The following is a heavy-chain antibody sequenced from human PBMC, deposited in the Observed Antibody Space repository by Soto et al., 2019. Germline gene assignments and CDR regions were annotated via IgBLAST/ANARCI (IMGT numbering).Heavy chain of an antibody. CDR3: AINYYGSGSYLHPFDI. CDR1: GFTFDDYA. CDR2: ISWNSGSI. Sequence: EVQLVESGGGLVQPGRSLRLSCAAAGFTFDDYAMHWGRQAPGKGLEWVSGISWNSGSIGYADSVKGRFTISRDNAKNSLYLQMNSLRAEDTALYYCAINYYGSGSYLHPFDIWGQGTMVTVSS. J-gene: IGHJ3*02. V-gene: IGHV3-9*01. D-gene: IGHD3-10*01.